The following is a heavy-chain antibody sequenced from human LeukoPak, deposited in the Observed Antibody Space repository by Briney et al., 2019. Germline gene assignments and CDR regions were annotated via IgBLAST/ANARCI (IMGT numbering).Heavy chain of an antibody. CDR3: ATTYSYGSDAFDI. CDR2: INPNSGGT. V-gene: IGHV1-2*04. Sequence: GALVKVSCKASGYTFTGYYMHWVRQAPGQGLEWMGWINPNSGGTNYAQKFQGWVTMTRDTSISTAYMELSRLRSDDTAVYYCATTYSYGSDAFDIWGQGTMVTVSS. CDR1: GYTFTGYY. D-gene: IGHD5-18*01. J-gene: IGHJ3*02.